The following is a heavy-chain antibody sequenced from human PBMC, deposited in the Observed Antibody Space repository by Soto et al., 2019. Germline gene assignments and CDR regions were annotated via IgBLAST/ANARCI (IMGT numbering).Heavy chain of an antibody. CDR1: GGSVSSGSHY. V-gene: IGHV4-61*01. CDR3: ARDRPDNSNSFDTFDI. Sequence: PSETLSLTCTVSGGSVSSGSHYWSWIRQPPGKGLEWIAYIYHTGSADYNPSLKSRVAISVDVSKNQVSLRLGSVTAADTAMYYCARDRPDNSNSFDTFDIWGQGTMVTVSS. J-gene: IGHJ3*02. CDR2: IYHTGSA. D-gene: IGHD1-1*01.